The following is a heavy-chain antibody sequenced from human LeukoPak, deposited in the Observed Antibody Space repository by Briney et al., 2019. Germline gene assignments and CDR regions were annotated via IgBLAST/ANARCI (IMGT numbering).Heavy chain of an antibody. CDR2: INPNSGGT. CDR3: ARSRGLHYYDSSGYYGY. D-gene: IGHD3-22*01. CDR1: GYTFTGYY. V-gene: IGHV1-2*06. Sequence: GASVKVSCKASGYTFTGYYMHWVRQAPGQGLEWMGQINPNSGGTNYAQKFQGRVTMTRDTSISTAYMELSRLRSDDTAVYYCARSRGLHYYDSSGYYGYWGQGTLVTVSS. J-gene: IGHJ4*02.